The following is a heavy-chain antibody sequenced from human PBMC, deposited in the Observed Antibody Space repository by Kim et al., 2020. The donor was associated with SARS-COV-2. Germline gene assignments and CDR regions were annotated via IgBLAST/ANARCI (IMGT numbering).Heavy chain of an antibody. CDR3: AKILSVISSTPTFDY. Sequence: GWSLRLSCAASGFTFSSYGMHWVRQAPGKGLEWVAVISYDGSNKYYADSVKGRFTISRDNSKNTLYLQMNSLRAEDTAVYYCAKILSVISSTPTFDYWG. CDR2: ISYDGSNK. CDR1: GFTFSSYG. D-gene: IGHD3-16*02. J-gene: IGHJ4*01. V-gene: IGHV3-30*18.